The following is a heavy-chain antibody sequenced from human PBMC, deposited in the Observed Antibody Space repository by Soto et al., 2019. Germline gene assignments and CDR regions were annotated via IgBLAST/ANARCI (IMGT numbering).Heavy chain of an antibody. V-gene: IGHV3-30*18. CDR2: ISYDGSNK. CDR1: GFTFSSYG. CDR3: AKDAYCGGDFCGFDY. D-gene: IGHD2-21*01. Sequence: GGSLRLSCAASGFTFSSYGMHWVRQAPGKGLEWVAVISYDGSNKYYADSVKGRFTISRDNSKNTLYLQMNSLRAEDTAVYYCAKDAYCGGDFCGFDYWGQGTLVTVSS. J-gene: IGHJ4*02.